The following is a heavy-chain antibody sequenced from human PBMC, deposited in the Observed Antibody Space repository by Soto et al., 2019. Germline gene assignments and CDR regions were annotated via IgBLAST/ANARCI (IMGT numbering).Heavy chain of an antibody. D-gene: IGHD2-15*01. Sequence: ASVKVSCKVSGYTLTELSMHWVRQAPGKGLERMGGFDPEDGETIYAQKFQGRVTMTEDTSTDTAYMELRSLRSEDTAGYYCASDVFCLGGSCYSPAPPIDYWGQGILVSLSS. J-gene: IGHJ4*02. CDR2: FDPEDGET. CDR3: ASDVFCLGGSCYSPAPPIDY. V-gene: IGHV1-24*01. CDR1: GYTLTELS.